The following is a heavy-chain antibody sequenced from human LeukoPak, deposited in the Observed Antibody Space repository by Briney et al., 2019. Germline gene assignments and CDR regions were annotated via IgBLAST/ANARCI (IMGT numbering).Heavy chain of an antibody. J-gene: IGHJ4*02. CDR2: IYYSGST. CDR1: GGSISSGDYY. CDR3: ARGLHYGGNSGVGY. Sequence: PSETLSLTCTVSGGSISSGDYYWSWIRQPPGKGLEWIGYIYYSGSTYYNPSLKSRVTISVDTSKNQFSLKLSSVTAADTAVYYCARGLHYGGNSGVGYWGQGTLVTVSS. D-gene: IGHD4-23*01. V-gene: IGHV4-30-4*01.